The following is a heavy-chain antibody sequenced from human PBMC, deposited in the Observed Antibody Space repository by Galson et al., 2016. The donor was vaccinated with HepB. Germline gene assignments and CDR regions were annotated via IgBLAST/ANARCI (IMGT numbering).Heavy chain of an antibody. CDR2: VKRDGSEK. J-gene: IGHJ5*02. CDR1: GFTFSAYW. V-gene: IGHV3-7*01. D-gene: IGHD4/OR15-4a*01. CDR3: AREKGGSTMASHWFDP. Sequence: SLRLSCAASGFTFSAYWMNWVRQAPGKGLEWVGNVKRDGSEKYYVASVKGRFTISRDNAKNSLYLEMNSLRAEDTAVYYCAREKGGSTMASHWFDPWGQGTLVTVSS.